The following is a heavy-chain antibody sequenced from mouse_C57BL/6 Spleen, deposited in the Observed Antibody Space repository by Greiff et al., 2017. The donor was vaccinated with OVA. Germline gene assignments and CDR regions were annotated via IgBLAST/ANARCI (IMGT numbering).Heavy chain of an antibody. D-gene: IGHD2-3*01. CDR1: GYTFTSYW. CDR2: IDPSDSYT. V-gene: IGHV1-50*01. Sequence: VQLQQPGAELVKPGASVKLSCKASGYTFTSYWMQWVKQRPGQGLEWIGEIDPSDSYTNYNQKFKGKATLTVDTSSSTAYMQLSSLTSEDSAVYYCARSPDGYYAAYWGQGTLVTVSA. CDR3: ARSPDGYYAAY. J-gene: IGHJ3*01.